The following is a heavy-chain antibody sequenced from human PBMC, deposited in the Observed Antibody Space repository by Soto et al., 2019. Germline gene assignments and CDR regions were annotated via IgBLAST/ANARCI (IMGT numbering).Heavy chain of an antibody. Sequence: QITLKESGPALVKPTQTLTLTCTVSGFSLSTSGVAVGWIRQPPGKALEWLALIYWDDDGRYSPSVKSRVTLTTDTSKSQVVFKMTNMDPEDTATYYCARRRAVRGMLFDYWGQGTLVTVSS. CDR3: ARRRAVRGMLFDY. D-gene: IGHD3-10*01. CDR1: GFSLSTSGVA. J-gene: IGHJ4*02. CDR2: IYWDDDG. V-gene: IGHV2-5*02.